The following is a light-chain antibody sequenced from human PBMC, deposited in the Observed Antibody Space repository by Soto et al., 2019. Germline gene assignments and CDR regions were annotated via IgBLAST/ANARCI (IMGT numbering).Light chain of an antibody. CDR1: QSVSNY. J-gene: IGKJ1*01. V-gene: IGKV3-11*01. Sequence: IVLTQSPATLSLSPGARATLSCRAGQSVSNYLAWYQQKPGQAPRLLIYDTFNRATVIPARFSGSGSGTDFTLTISRAEAGDLAVYFRVQRSPWPWTNGQGTKVEIK. CDR3: VQRSPWPWT. CDR2: DTF.